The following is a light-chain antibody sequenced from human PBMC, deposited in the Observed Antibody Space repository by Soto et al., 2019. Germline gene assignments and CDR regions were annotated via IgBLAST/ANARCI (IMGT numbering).Light chain of an antibody. Sequence: QSALTQPASVSGSPGQSFTISCTGTSSDVGAHHSVSWYQQHPGKAPKLIIFDVSNRPSGVSNRFSGSKSGNTASLTISGLHAEDDADYYCSSFTDTSPVMFGGGTKLTVL. V-gene: IGLV2-14*03. J-gene: IGLJ3*02. CDR1: SSDVGAHHS. CDR3: SSFTDTSPVM. CDR2: DVS.